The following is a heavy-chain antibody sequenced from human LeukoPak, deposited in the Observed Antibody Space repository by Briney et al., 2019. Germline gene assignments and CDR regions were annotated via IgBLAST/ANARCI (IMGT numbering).Heavy chain of an antibody. D-gene: IGHD1-26*01. CDR3: ARETGRIVGATSADY. CDR1: GYTFTSYG. Sequence: ASVKVSCKASGYTFTSYGISWVRQAPGQGLEWMGWISAYNGNTNYAQKLQGRVTMTTDTSTSTAYMELRSLRSDDTAVYYCARETGRIVGATSADYWGQGTLVTVSS. CDR2: ISAYNGNT. J-gene: IGHJ4*02. V-gene: IGHV1-18*01.